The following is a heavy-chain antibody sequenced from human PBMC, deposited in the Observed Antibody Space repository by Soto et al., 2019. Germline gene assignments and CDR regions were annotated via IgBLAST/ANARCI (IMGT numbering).Heavy chain of an antibody. CDR2: ISSSSSTI. V-gene: IGHV3-48*01. CDR1: GFTFSSYS. CDR3: AASYDFWSGYPIDY. Sequence: EVQLVESGGGLVQPGGSLRLSCAASGFTFSSYSMNWVRQAPGKGLEWVSYISSSSSTIYYAESVKGRFTISRDNAKNSLYLQMNSLRAEDTAVYYCAASYDFWSGYPIDYWGQGTLVTVSS. J-gene: IGHJ4*02. D-gene: IGHD3-3*01.